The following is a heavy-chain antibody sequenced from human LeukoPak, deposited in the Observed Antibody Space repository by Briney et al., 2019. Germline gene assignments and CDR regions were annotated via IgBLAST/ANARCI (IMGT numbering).Heavy chain of an antibody. Sequence: SVKVSCKASGGIFGSYAINWVRQAPGQGLEWLGRIIPIFDTPNYARTFQGRVTISADKSTRTVYMELSSLRSEDTALYYCAKGSRLREAGSYRFWGQGTLVTVSS. CDR1: GGIFGSYA. V-gene: IGHV1-69*06. CDR2: IIPIFDTP. CDR3: AKGSRLREAGSYRF. D-gene: IGHD3-16*02. J-gene: IGHJ4*02.